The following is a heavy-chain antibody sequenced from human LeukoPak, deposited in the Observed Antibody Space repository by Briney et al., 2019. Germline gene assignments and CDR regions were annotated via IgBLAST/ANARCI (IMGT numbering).Heavy chain of an antibody. CDR3: ARDPYSGNYGNYYYYYMDV. J-gene: IGHJ6*03. CDR1: GFTFNNYN. D-gene: IGHD1-26*01. V-gene: IGHV3-21*01. Sequence: GGSLKLSCATSGFTFNNYNMNWVRQAPGRALEWVSSITSSGTYIFYADSVKGRFTISRDNAKNSLYLQVNSLGPEDTAVYYCARDPYSGNYGNYYYYYMDVWGKGTTVTISS. CDR2: ITSSGTYI.